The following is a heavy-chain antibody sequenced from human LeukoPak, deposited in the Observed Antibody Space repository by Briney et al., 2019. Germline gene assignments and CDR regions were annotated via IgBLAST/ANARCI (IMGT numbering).Heavy chain of an antibody. CDR1: GGSFSGYY. CDR2: INHSGST. J-gene: IGHJ6*03. V-gene: IGHV4-34*01. Sequence: SETLSLTCAVYGGSFSGYYWSWIRQPPGKGLEWIGEINHSGSTNYNPSLKSRVTISVDTSKNQFSLKLSSVTAADTAVYYCARMYYDFWSGYYIPWYYYMDVWGKGTTVTVSS. D-gene: IGHD3-3*01. CDR3: ARMYYDFWSGYYIPWYYYMDV.